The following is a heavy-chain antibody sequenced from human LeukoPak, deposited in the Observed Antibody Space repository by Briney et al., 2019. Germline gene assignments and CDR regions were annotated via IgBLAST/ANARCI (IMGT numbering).Heavy chain of an antibody. CDR1: GFTFSDDA. J-gene: IGHJ4*02. V-gene: IGHV3-23*01. CDR3: AKGVTGNARGFDY. D-gene: IGHD1-1*01. CDR2: ISGSGGST. Sequence: GGSLRLSCAASGFTFSDDAMNWVRQAPGKGLEWVSVISGSGGSTYYTDSVKGRFTISRDNSKNTLNLQMNSLRAEDTAVYYCAKGVTGNARGFDYRGQGTLVTVSS.